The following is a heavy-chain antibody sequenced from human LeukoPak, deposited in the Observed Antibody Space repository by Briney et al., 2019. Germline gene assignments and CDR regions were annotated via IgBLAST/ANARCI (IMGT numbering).Heavy chain of an antibody. V-gene: IGHV7-4-1*02. CDR2: INTNTGNP. D-gene: IGHD3-9*01. J-gene: IGHJ6*02. Sequence: GASVKVSCKASGYTFTSYAMNWVRQAPGQGLEWMGWINTNTGNPMYAQGFTGRFVFSLDTSVSTAYLQISSLKAEDTAVYYCARVPGLRYFDFHPYGMDVWGQGTTVTVSS. CDR1: GYTFTSYA. CDR3: ARVPGLRYFDFHPYGMDV.